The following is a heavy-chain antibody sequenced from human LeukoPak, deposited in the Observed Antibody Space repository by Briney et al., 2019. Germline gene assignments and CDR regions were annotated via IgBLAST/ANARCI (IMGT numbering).Heavy chain of an antibody. V-gene: IGHV3-23*01. CDR1: GFTFSSYA. Sequence: GGSLRLSCAASGFTFSSYAMSWVRQPPGKGLEWVSAISCSGGSTYYADSVKGRFTISRDNSKNTLYLQMNSLRAEDTAVYYCAKRGRGLYGSGSYFTMYVWGQGTTVTVSS. J-gene: IGHJ6*02. D-gene: IGHD3-10*01. CDR3: AKRGRGLYGSGSYFTMYV. CDR2: ISCSGGST.